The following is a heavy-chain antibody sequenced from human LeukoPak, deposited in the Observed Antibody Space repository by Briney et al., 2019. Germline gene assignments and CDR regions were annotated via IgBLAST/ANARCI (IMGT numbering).Heavy chain of an antibody. CDR2: ISSSSSTM. CDR1: GFSFSDFS. V-gene: IGHV3-48*02. D-gene: IGHD1-26*01. CDR3: ARDLISGAYTFDY. J-gene: IGHJ4*02. Sequence: GGSLRLSCAASGFSFSDFSLNWVRQAPGRGLEWVSYISSSSSTMYYAVSVKGRFTISRDNAKNSLYLQMNSLRDEDTAMYYCARDLISGAYTFDYWGQGTLVTVSS.